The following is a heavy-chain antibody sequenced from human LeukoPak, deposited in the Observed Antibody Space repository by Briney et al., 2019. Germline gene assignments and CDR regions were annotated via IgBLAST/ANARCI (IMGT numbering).Heavy chain of an antibody. CDR2: ISSSGGTI. Sequence: GGSLRLSCEASGFTFSSYQMNWVRQAPGKGLEWIAYISSSGGTIYYADSVKGRFTISRDNAKNSLYLQMNTLRTEDTAVYYCARASYDVLTGWGQGTLVTVSS. J-gene: IGHJ4*02. CDR3: ARASYDVLTG. CDR1: GFTFSSYQ. D-gene: IGHD3-9*01. V-gene: IGHV3-48*03.